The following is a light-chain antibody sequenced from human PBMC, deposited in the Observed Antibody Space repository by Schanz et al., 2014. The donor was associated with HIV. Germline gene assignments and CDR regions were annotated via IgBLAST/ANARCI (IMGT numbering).Light chain of an antibody. Sequence: DIQMTQSPSTLSASVGDRVTITCRASQNIGTSLAWYQQRPGTAPKLLIYRASGLERGVPSTFRGSGSGTDFTLTISSLQPEDFATYYCQQLASYPLTFGGGTKVEIK. CDR1: QNIGTS. CDR3: QQLASYPLT. V-gene: IGKV1-5*03. J-gene: IGKJ4*01. CDR2: RAS.